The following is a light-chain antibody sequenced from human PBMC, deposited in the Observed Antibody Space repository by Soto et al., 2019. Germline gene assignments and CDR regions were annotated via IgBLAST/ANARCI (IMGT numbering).Light chain of an antibody. CDR3: QQYNKWPLFT. Sequence: ERVMTQSPATLSVSPWERATLSCRASQSVGTNLAWYQQRPGQAPRLLIYGASTRATGIPARFSGSGSGTEFTLTISSLQSEDFALYYCQQYNKWPLFTFGPGTRVDIK. J-gene: IGKJ3*01. V-gene: IGKV3-15*01. CDR1: QSVGTN. CDR2: GAS.